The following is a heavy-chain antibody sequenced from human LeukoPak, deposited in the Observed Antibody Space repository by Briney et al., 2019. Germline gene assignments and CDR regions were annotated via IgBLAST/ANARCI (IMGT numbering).Heavy chain of an antibody. Sequence: PGGSLRLSCAISGLTFHDYAMTWVRQAPGKGLEWVSTIVGDSSKTYYAASVKGRFTISRDNSNYMLFLHMNNLRAEDTAIYYCAKQPYNYYYLDVWGKGTTVTVSS. CDR2: IVGDSSKT. CDR3: AKQPYNYYYLDV. CDR1: GLTFHDYA. D-gene: IGHD2-21*01. V-gene: IGHV3-23*01. J-gene: IGHJ6*03.